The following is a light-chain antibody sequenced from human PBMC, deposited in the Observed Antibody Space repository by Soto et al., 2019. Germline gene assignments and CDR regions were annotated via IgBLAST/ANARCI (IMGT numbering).Light chain of an antibody. Sequence: QSALTQPASVSGSPGQSITISCTGTSSDVGGYNYVSWYQQHPGKAPKLMIYEVSNRPSGVSNRFSGSKSGNTASLTISGLQAEDEDDYYCSSSTSSTTLDVFGTGTKVTVL. CDR1: SSDVGGYNY. CDR2: EVS. V-gene: IGLV2-14*01. J-gene: IGLJ1*01. CDR3: SSSTSSTTLDV.